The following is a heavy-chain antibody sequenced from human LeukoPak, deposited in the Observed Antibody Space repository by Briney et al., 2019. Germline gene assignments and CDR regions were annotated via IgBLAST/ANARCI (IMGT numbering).Heavy chain of an antibody. V-gene: IGHV3-66*01. CDR1: GFTVSRNY. J-gene: IGHJ5*02. CDR2: IYSGGST. CDR3: ARAPLGYCSGGSCYDWFDP. Sequence: GGSLRLSCAASGFTVSRNYMSWVRQAPGKGLEWVSVIYSGGSTYYADSVKGRFTISRDNSKNALFLQMNSLRAEDTAVYYCARAPLGYCSGGSCYDWFDPWGQGTLVTVSS. D-gene: IGHD2-15*01.